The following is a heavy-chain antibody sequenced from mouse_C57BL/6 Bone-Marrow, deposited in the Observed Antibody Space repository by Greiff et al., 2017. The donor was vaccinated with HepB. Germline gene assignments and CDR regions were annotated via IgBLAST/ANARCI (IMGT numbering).Heavy chain of an antibody. CDR1: GYTFTSYW. Sequence: QVQLQQPGAELVRPGSSVKLSCKASGYTFTSYWMHWVKQRPIQGLEWIGNIDPSDSETHYNQKFKDKATLTVDKSSSTAYMQLSSLTSEDSAVYYCARESTTVVATSFDYWGQGTTLTVSS. D-gene: IGHD1-1*01. CDR3: ARESTTVVATSFDY. J-gene: IGHJ2*01. CDR2: IDPSDSET. V-gene: IGHV1-52*01.